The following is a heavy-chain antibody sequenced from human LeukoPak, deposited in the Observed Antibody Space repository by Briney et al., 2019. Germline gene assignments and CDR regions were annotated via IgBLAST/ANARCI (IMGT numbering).Heavy chain of an antibody. V-gene: IGHV4-39*07. J-gene: IGHJ5*02. CDR2: IYYSGST. CDR3: ARELGSIWFGEPRRNWFDP. D-gene: IGHD3-10*01. Sequence: PSETLSLTCTVSGGSISSSSYYWGWIRPPPGKGLEWIGSIYYSGSTYYNPSLKSRVTISVDTSKNQFFLKLSSVTAADTAVYYWARELGSIWFGEPRRNWFDPWGQGTLVTVSS. CDR1: GGSISSSSYY.